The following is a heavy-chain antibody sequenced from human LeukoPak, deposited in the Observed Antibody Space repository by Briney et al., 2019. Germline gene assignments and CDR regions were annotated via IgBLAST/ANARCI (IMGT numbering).Heavy chain of an antibody. Sequence: GGSLRLSCAASGFTFSDYYMSWIRQAPGKGLEWVGRIRSQTAGGTTDFAAPVKGRFSISRDDSKNSLYLQMNSLTSEDTAVYYCAHGSAQYYEYWGQGTLVTVSS. CDR1: GFTFSDYY. D-gene: IGHD2-15*01. J-gene: IGHJ1*01. CDR3: AHGSAQYYEY. CDR2: IRSQTAGGTT. V-gene: IGHV3-15*01.